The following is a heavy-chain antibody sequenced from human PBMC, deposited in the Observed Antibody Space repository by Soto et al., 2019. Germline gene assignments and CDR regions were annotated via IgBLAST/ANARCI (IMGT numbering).Heavy chain of an antibody. V-gene: IGHV1-18*01. Sequence: ASVKVSCKASGYTFTSYGISWVRQAPGQGLEWMGWISAYNGNTNYAQKLQGRVTMTTDTSTSTAYMELRSLRSDDTAVYYCARGKSPYYYDSSGYLAYWGQGTLVTVSS. CDR2: ISAYNGNT. CDR3: ARGKSPYYYDSSGYLAY. CDR1: GYTFTSYG. J-gene: IGHJ4*02. D-gene: IGHD3-22*01.